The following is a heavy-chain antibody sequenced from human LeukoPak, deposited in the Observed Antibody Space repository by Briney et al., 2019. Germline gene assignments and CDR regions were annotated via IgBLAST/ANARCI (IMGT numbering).Heavy chain of an antibody. V-gene: IGHV3-48*01. J-gene: IGHJ4*02. CDR2: ISSSSSTI. CDR3: ARHPDYCSSTSCYLFDY. CDR1: GFTFSSYS. Sequence: GGSLRLSCAASGFTFSSYSMNWVRQAPGKGLEWVSYISSSSSTIYYAGSVKGRFTISRDNAKNSLYLQMNSLRAEDTAVYYCARHPDYCSSTSCYLFDYWGQGTLVTVSS. D-gene: IGHD2-2*01.